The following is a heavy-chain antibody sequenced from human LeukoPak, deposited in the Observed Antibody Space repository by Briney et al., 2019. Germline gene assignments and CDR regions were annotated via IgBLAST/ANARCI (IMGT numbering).Heavy chain of an antibody. J-gene: IGHJ6*02. D-gene: IGHD1-1*01. CDR3: ASTNSVSYYYYGMDV. Sequence: GASVKVSCKASVYTFTGYYMHWVRQAPGQGLEWMGWINPNSGGTNYAQKFQGRVTMTRDTSISTAYMELSRLRSDDTAVYYCASTNSVSYYYYGMDVWGQGTTVTVSS. V-gene: IGHV1-2*02. CDR1: VYTFTGYY. CDR2: INPNSGGT.